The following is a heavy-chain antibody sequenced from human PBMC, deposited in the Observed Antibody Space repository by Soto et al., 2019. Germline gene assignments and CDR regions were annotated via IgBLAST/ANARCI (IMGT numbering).Heavy chain of an antibody. Sequence: QVQPVQSGAEVKKPGASVKVSCKASGYTFTSYAMHWVRQAPGQRLEWMGWINAGNGNTKYSQKFQGRVTITRDTSASTAYMELSSLRSADTAVYYCARGDGYYYFDYWGQGTLVTVSS. CDR1: GYTFTSYA. CDR2: INAGNGNT. CDR3: ARGDGYYYFDY. V-gene: IGHV1-3*01. D-gene: IGHD3-22*01. J-gene: IGHJ4*02.